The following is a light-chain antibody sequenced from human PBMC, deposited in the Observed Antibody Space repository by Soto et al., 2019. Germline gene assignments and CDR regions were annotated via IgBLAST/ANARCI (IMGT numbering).Light chain of an antibody. CDR3: TSYSSISTYV. J-gene: IGLJ1*01. CDR1: SSDVGAYNY. V-gene: IGLV2-14*01. CDR2: EVS. Sequence: QSALTQPPSASGSPGQSVTISCTGTSSDVGAYNYVSWYQQHADKAPKLLIHEVSNRPSGVSNRFSGSKSGNTASLTISGLQAEDEADYYCTSYSSISTYVFGTGTKAPS.